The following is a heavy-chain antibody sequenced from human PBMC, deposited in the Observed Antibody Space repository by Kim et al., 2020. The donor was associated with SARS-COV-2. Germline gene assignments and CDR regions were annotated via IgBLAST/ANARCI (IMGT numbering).Heavy chain of an antibody. J-gene: IGHJ6*02. D-gene: IGHD3-10*01. CDR2: ISSSSSYI. V-gene: IGHV3-21*01. CDR3: ARDQPGPPLRRVFGEPVYYYGMDV. Sequence: GGSLRLSCAASGFTFSSYSMNWVRQAPGKGLEWVSSISSSSSYIYYADSVKGRFTISRDNAKNSLYLQMNSLRAEDTAVYYCARDQPGPPLRRVFGEPVYYYGMDVWGQGTTVTVSS. CDR1: GFTFSSYS.